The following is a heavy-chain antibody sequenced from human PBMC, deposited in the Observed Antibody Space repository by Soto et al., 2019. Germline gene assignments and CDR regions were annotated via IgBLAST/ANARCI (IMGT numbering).Heavy chain of an antibody. Sequence: EVQLVESGGGLVQPGGSLRLSCAASGFTFSSYWMSWVRQAPGKGLEWVANIKQDGSEKYYVDSVKGRFTISRDNAKNALYLQMHSLREEETAVYYCARGGTYYYCSRRYRYWFDPWGQGTLVTVSS. CDR2: IKQDGSEK. V-gene: IGHV3-7*05. D-gene: IGHD3-10*01. CDR1: GFTFSSYW. J-gene: IGHJ5*02. CDR3: ARGGTYYYCSRRYRYWFDP.